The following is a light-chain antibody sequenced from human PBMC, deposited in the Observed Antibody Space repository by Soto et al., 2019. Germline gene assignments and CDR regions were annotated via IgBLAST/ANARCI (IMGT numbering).Light chain of an antibody. CDR3: QTWGTGLYVV. V-gene: IGLV4-69*01. Sequence: QLVLTQSPSASASLGASVKLTCTLSSGHSNYAIAWHQQQPEKGPRYLMKLNSDGSHSKGDGIPDRFSGSSSGAERYLTISSLXXXXXADYYCQTWGTGLYVVFGGGTKLTVL. CDR2: LNSDGSH. J-gene: IGLJ2*01. CDR1: SGHSNYA.